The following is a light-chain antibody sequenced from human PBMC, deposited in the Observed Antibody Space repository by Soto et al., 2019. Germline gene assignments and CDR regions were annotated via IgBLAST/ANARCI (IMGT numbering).Light chain of an antibody. J-gene: IGLJ1*01. Sequence: QSALTQPASVSGSPGQSITISCTGTSSDVGGYNYVSWFQHHPGKAPKLLIYEVSHRPSGVSNRFSGSKSGNTASLTISGLQAEDEADYHCSSYTSSTTPYVFGTGTNVTVL. V-gene: IGLV2-14*01. CDR1: SSDVGGYNY. CDR3: SSYTSSTTPYV. CDR2: EVS.